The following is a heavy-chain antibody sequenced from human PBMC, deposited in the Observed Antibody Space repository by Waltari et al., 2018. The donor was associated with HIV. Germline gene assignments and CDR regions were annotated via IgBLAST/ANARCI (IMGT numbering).Heavy chain of an antibody. V-gene: IGHV1-24*01. J-gene: IGHJ4*02. CDR1: GYKLSDLS. CDR2: SECEIDERA. Sequence: QLHLAQSGAEVKKPGASVKVSCKVSGYKLSDLSMHWVRHSPGKGLEWVGRSECEIDERALCAQMLRGRVTRTEDTSTDTAYLELSGLMSEDTAIYYCTTERFWSSGNYHFDYWGQGTLVTVS. D-gene: IGHD1-26*01. CDR3: TTERFWSSGNYHFDY.